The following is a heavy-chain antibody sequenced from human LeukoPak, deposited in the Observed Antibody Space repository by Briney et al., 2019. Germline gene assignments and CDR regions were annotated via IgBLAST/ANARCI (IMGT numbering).Heavy chain of an antibody. J-gene: IGHJ3*02. V-gene: IGHV3-23*01. D-gene: IGHD6-13*01. CDR2: ISAGGGST. CDR1: GFTFDNYA. CDR3: AKSDIAAAGTGAFDI. Sequence: QAGGSLRLSCAASGFTFDNYAMSWVRQAPGKGLEWVSGISAGGGSTDYADSVKGRFTISRDNSENTLYLQMNSLRAEDTAVYYCAKSDIAAAGTGAFDIWGQGTMVTVSS.